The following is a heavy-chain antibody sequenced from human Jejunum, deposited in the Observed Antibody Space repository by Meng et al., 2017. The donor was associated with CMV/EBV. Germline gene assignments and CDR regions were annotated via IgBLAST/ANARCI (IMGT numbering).Heavy chain of an antibody. Sequence: VSGGSISSSAYSWGWVRQPPGKGLEWIGTIYYRGDTYYSPSLESRLTISVDTSKNQFSLRLRSVTAADTAIYYCARVTVVSQRFDYWGQGTLVTVSS. D-gene: IGHD4-11*01. V-gene: IGHV4-39*07. CDR3: ARVTVVSQRFDY. CDR1: GGSISSSAYS. CDR2: IYYRGDT. J-gene: IGHJ4*02.